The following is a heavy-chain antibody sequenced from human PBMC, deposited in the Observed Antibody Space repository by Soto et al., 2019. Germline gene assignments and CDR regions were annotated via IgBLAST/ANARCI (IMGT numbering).Heavy chain of an antibody. CDR1: GFTFSLYG. CDR2: IWYDGSNK. V-gene: IGHV3-33*01. D-gene: IGHD3-16*01. J-gene: IGHJ6*02. Sequence: QVQLVESGGGVVQPGRSLRLSCAASGFTFSLYGMHWVRQAPGKGLEWVAVIWYDGSNKFYADSVKGRFTISRDNSKNTLYLQMNILRDEDTAVYYCARGLRGISFYGMDVWGQGTTVIVSS. CDR3: ARGLRGISFYGMDV.